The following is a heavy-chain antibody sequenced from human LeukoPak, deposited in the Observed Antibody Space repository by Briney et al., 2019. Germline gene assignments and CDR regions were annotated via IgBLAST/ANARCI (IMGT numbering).Heavy chain of an antibody. CDR1: GYTFTSYA. V-gene: IGHV1-3*01. J-gene: IGHJ4*02. Sequence: ASVKVSCKASGYTFTSYAMHWVRQAPGQRLEWMGWINAGNGNATYTQKFQDRVTFTRDTSASTAYMDLSSLRSEDTAVYYCARDVASSGYYWDWGQGTLVTVSS. D-gene: IGHD3-22*01. CDR2: INAGNGNA. CDR3: ARDVASSGYYWD.